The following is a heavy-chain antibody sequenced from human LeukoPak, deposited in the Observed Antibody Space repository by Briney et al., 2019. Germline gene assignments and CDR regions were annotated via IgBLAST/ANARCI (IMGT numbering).Heavy chain of an antibody. CDR3: AKLRDSFDSSGQFDY. CDR2: TSGSGDGT. Sequence: GGSLRLSCAASAFTFSSYAMSWVRQAPGKGLEWVSATSGSGDGTFYADSVKGRFTISRDNSKNTLYLQMNSLRAEDTAIYYCAKLRDSFDSSGQFDYWGQGTLVTVSS. V-gene: IGHV3-23*01. D-gene: IGHD3-22*01. J-gene: IGHJ4*02. CDR1: AFTFSSYA.